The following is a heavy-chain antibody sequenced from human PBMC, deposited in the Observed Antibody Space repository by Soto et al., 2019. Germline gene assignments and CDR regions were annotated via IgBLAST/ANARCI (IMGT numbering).Heavy chain of an antibody. CDR2: IYYSGST. D-gene: IGHD2-15*01. CDR3: ARLQWSRFDY. V-gene: IGHV4-59*08. Sequence: QVQLQESGPGLVKPSETLSLICTVSGDSISSYYWSWIRQPPGKGLEWIGYIYYSGSTNYNPSLKSRVTISVDTSNNQFSLKLSSVTAADTAVYYCARLQWSRFDYWGQGTLVTVSS. CDR1: GDSISSYY. J-gene: IGHJ4*02.